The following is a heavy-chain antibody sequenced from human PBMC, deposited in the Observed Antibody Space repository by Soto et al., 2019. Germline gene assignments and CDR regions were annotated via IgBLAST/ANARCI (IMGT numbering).Heavy chain of an antibody. Sequence: QVQLQESGPGLAKPSGTLSLTCAVSGGSITSSNWWSWVRQSPRKGLEWVGEIYHNGSTNYNPSLKSRMNISVDKSKNQFSLELRSVTAADTAVYYCARARGAIFGLVIRNWFDHWGQGTLVTVSS. J-gene: IGHJ5*02. D-gene: IGHD3-3*01. V-gene: IGHV4-4*02. CDR3: ARARGAIFGLVIRNWFDH. CDR1: GGSITSSNW. CDR2: IYHNGST.